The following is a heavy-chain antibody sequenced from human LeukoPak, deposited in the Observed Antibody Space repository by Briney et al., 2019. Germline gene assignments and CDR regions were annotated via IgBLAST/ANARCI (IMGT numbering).Heavy chain of an antibody. V-gene: IGHV1-46*01. Sequence: GASVKVSCKASGYTFTSYYMHWVRQAPGQGLEWMGIINPSGGSTSYAQKFQGRVTMTRDTSTSTAYMELSSLRSGDTAVYYCATAFKVRWYSSPYYFDYWGQGTLVTVSS. D-gene: IGHD6-19*01. CDR3: ATAFKVRWYSSPYYFDY. J-gene: IGHJ4*02. CDR2: INPSGGST. CDR1: GYTFTSYY.